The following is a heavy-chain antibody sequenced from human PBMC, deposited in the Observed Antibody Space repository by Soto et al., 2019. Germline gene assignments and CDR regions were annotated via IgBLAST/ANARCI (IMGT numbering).Heavy chain of an antibody. J-gene: IGHJ5*02. CDR1: GYSFATSG. CDR3: GSAGHYYARSGYAT. CDR2: ISAYNGNT. D-gene: IGHD3-22*01. Sequence: QVKLVESGTEVKQPGASMKVSCKASGYSFATSGISWVRQAPGQGLEWMGWISAYNGNTNYDQKLEARAPMTTTTSTSTPYVGWRNLRSDDTAVYYCGSAGHYYARSGYATWGQGTLVTVSS. V-gene: IGHV1-18*01.